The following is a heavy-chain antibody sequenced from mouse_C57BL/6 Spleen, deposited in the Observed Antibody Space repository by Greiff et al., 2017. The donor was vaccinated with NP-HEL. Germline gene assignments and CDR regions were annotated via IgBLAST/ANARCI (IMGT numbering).Heavy chain of an antibody. V-gene: IGHV1-39*01. D-gene: IGHD1-1*01. CDR2: INPNYGTT. CDR3: ARNYGSSHNWYFDV. J-gene: IGHJ1*03. CDR1: GYSFTDYN. Sequence: EVKLVESGPELVKPGASVKISCKASGYSFTDYNMNWVKQSNGKSLEWIGVINPNYGTTSYNQKFKGKATLTVDQSSSTAYMQLNSLTSEDSAVYYCARNYGSSHNWYFDVWGTGTTVTVSS.